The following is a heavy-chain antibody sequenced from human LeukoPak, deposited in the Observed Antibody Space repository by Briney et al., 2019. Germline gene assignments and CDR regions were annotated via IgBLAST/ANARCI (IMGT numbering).Heavy chain of an antibody. V-gene: IGHV6-1*01. CDR1: GDSVSSNSAA. Sequence: SQTLSLTCAISGDSVSSNSAAWNWIRQSPSRGLEWLGRTYYRSKWYNDYAVSVKSRITINPDTSKNQFSLKLSSVTAADTAVYYCARDGTGGSGYYYNPYYFDYWGQGTLVTVSS. D-gene: IGHD3-22*01. CDR3: ARDGTGGSGYYYNPYYFDY. J-gene: IGHJ4*02. CDR2: TYYRSKWYN.